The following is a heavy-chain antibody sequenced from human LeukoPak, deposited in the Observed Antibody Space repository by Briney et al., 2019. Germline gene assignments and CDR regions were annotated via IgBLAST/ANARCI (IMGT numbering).Heavy chain of an antibody. CDR3: ATNKEGKSLDY. Sequence: ASVKVSCKASGYNFTNYDINWVRQAPGQGLEWMGWMNPNTGNTTYAQKFQGRVTMTRDTSISTAYMELSRLRFDDTAVYYCATNKEGKSLDYWGQGTLVTVSS. J-gene: IGHJ4*02. V-gene: IGHV1-2*02. CDR2: MNPNTGNT. CDR1: GYNFTNYD.